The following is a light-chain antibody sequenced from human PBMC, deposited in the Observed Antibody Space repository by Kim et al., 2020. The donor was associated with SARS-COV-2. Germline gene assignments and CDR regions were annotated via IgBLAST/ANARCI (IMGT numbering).Light chain of an antibody. V-gene: IGLV2-8*01. CDR2: EAR. CDR3: RSYAGKV. CDR1: SSYVGGYNY. J-gene: IGLJ1*01. Sequence: SPCPSVTRPRTGTSSYVGGYNYVSCHQQPPRNAPKLQIYEARPRPSRVPDRFSGSKSGNTASLTVSGLQAEDEADYYCRSYAGKVFGTGTKVTVL.